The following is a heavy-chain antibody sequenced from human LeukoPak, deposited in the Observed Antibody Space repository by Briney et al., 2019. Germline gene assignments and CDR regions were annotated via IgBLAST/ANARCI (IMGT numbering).Heavy chain of an antibody. V-gene: IGHV1-18*01. CDR3: ARDDEYDFWSGYDQTTIPVRFDY. Sequence: ASVKVSCKASGGTFSSYAISWVRQAPGQGLEWMGWISAYNGNTNYAQKLQGRVTMTTDTSTSTAYMELRSLRSDDTAVYYCARDDEYDFWSGYDQTTIPVRFDYWGQGTLVTVSS. CDR2: ISAYNGNT. J-gene: IGHJ4*02. D-gene: IGHD3-3*01. CDR1: GGTFSSYA.